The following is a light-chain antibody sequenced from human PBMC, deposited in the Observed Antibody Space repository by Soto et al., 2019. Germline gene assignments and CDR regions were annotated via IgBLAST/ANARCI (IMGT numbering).Light chain of an antibody. CDR3: QQYYRTASYT. V-gene: IGKV4-1*01. CDR2: WAS. Sequence: DIVMTQSPDSLAVSLGESATINCRSSQSILYSSNNKNYLAWYQQKPGQPPKLLIYWASTRESGVPDRFSGSGSGTDFTLTISSLQAEDVAVYYCQQYYRTASYTFGQGTKLEIK. CDR1: QSILYSSNNKNY. J-gene: IGKJ2*01.